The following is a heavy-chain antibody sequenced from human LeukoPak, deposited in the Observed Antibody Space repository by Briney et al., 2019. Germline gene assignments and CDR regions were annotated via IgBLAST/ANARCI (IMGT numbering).Heavy chain of an antibody. CDR3: ARALPAYCGGDCYADPYYFDY. CDR1: GGSISSGGYS. CDR2: IYHSGST. V-gene: IGHV4-30-2*01. Sequence: PSETLSLTCAVSGGSISSGGYSWSWIRQPPGKGLEWIGYIYHSGSTYYNPSLKSRVTISVDTSKNQFSLRLSSVTAADTAVYYCARALPAYCGGDCYADPYYFDYWGQGTLVTVSS. D-gene: IGHD2-21*02. J-gene: IGHJ4*02.